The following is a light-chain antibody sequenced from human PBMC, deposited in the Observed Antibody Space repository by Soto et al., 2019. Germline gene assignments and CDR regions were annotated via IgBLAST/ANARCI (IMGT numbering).Light chain of an antibody. CDR1: KLGDKF. CDR3: QAWDINTAV. Sequence: SYEQTQPPSVSVSPGQTASITCSGDKLGDKFACWYQQKPGQSPVLVIYEDYKRPSGIPERFSGSNSGNTATLTISDTQAMDEADYYCQAWDINTAVFGTGTKVTVL. J-gene: IGLJ1*01. CDR2: EDY. V-gene: IGLV3-1*01.